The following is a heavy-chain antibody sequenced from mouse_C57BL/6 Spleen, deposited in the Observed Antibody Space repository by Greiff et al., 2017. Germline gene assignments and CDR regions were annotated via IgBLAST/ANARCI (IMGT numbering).Heavy chain of an antibody. CDR3: AREGGTDFDY. D-gene: IGHD3-3*01. CDR1: GFTFSSYA. CDR2: ISDGGSYT. J-gene: IGHJ2*01. Sequence: EVKLVESGGGLVKPGGSLKLSCAASGFTFSSYAMSWVRQTPEKRLEWVATISDGGSYTYYPDNVKGRFTISRDNAKNNLYLQMSHLKSEDTAMYYCAREGGTDFDYWGQGTTLTVSS. V-gene: IGHV5-4*01.